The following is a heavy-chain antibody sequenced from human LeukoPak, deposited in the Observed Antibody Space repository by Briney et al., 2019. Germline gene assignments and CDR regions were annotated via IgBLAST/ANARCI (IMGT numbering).Heavy chain of an antibody. J-gene: IGHJ5*02. Sequence: SETLSLTCTVSGGSISSYYWSWIRQPPGKGLEWIGYIYYSGSTNYNPSLKSRVTISVDTSRSHFSLKLSSVTAADTAVYYCARTGTTGFTWLDPWGQGTLVTVSS. V-gene: IGHV4-59*01. CDR2: IYYSGST. D-gene: IGHD1-1*01. CDR1: GGSISSYY. CDR3: ARTGTTGFTWLDP.